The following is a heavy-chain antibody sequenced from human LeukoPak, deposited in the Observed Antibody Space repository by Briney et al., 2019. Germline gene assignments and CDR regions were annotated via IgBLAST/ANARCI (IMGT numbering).Heavy chain of an antibody. D-gene: IGHD5-18*01. J-gene: IGHJ4*02. CDR3: ARVVSGYSYGFFDY. CDR1: GFTFTTYS. V-gene: IGHV3-21*01. Sequence: GGSLRLSCAATGFTFTTYSINWVRQAPGKGLQWVSSISGSGDYTSYAHSVKGRFTISRDNAKNSLYLQMNTLRSEDTAVYYCARVVSGYSYGFFDYWGQGTPVTVSS. CDR2: ISGSGDYT.